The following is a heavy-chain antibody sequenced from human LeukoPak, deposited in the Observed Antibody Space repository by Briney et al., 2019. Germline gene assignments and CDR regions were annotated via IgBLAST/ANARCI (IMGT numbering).Heavy chain of an antibody. CDR3: AREFVVVPAAITPFGY. V-gene: IGHV1-18*01. Sequence: ASVKVSCKASGGTFSSYGISWVRQAPGQGLEWMGWISAYNGNTNYAQKLQGRVTMTTDTSTSTAYMELRSLRSDDTAVYYCAREFVVVPAAITPFGYWGQGTLVTVSS. CDR1: GGTFSSYG. CDR2: ISAYNGNT. D-gene: IGHD2-2*02. J-gene: IGHJ4*02.